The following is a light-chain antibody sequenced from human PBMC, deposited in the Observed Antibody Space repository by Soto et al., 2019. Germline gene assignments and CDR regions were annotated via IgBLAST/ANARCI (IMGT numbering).Light chain of an antibody. CDR2: DVS. CDR3: SSYTSSSTPVE. V-gene: IGLV2-14*01. J-gene: IGLJ2*01. Sequence: QSVLTQPASVSGSPGQSITISCTGTSSDVGGYNYVSWYQQHPGKAPKLMIYDVSNRPSGGSNRFSGSKSGNTASLTISGLQAEDAADYYFSSYTSSSTPVEFGGRTKVAVL. CDR1: SSDVGGYNY.